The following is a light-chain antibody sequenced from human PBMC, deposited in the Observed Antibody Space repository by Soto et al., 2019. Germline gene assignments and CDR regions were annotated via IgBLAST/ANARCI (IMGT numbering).Light chain of an antibody. J-gene: IGKJ1*01. CDR1: QSVSGD. CDR3: QQYNNRCT. CDR2: GAS. Sequence: EIVLTLSPATLSVSPGERATLSCRASQSVSGDLAWYHHKPGQAPRLLIHGASTRATGIPARFSGSVSETEFTLTITSLQSEDFAVYNCQQYNNRCTFGQGTKVDIK. V-gene: IGKV3-15*01.